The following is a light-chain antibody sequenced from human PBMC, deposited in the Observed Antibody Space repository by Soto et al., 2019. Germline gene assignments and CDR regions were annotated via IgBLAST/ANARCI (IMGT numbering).Light chain of an antibody. V-gene: IGLV2-14*01. CDR2: EVT. Sequence: QSVLTQPASVSGSPGQSITISCTGTSGDIGSYNRVSWYQQHPGKAPKLIIYEVTDRPSGVPDRFSGSKSGTSASLAISGLRSEDEADYYCAAWDDSLSGPVFGGGTKVTVL. J-gene: IGLJ3*02. CDR3: AAWDDSLSGPV. CDR1: SGDIGSYNR.